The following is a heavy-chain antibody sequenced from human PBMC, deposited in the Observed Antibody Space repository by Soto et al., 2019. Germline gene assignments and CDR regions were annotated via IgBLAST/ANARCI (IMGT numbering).Heavy chain of an antibody. V-gene: IGHV1-3*01. CDR2: INAGNGNT. J-gene: IGHJ6*02. D-gene: IGHD6-13*01. Sequence: QVQLVQSGAEVKKPGASVKVSCKASGYTFTSYAMHWVRQAPGQRLEWMGWINAGNGNTKYSQKFQGRVTITRDTSESTAYMELSSLRSEDTAVYYCAREVGSSWYKGAGMDVWGQGTTVTVSS. CDR1: GYTFTSYA. CDR3: AREVGSSWYKGAGMDV.